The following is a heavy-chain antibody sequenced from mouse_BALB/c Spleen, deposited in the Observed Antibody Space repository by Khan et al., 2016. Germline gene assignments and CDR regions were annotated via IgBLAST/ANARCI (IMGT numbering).Heavy chain of an antibody. J-gene: IGHJ3*01. Sequence: EVELVESGGDLVKPGGSLKLSCAASGFTFSSYGMSWVRQTPDKRLEWVATISSGGNYTYYPDSVKGRFPISRDTAKNTLYRQMNRLKSEDTAMYDCARHFPDGFYVAWLAYWGQGTLGAVSA. D-gene: IGHD2-3*01. CDR2: ISSGGNYT. CDR3: ARHFPDGFYVAWLAY. CDR1: GFTFSSYG. V-gene: IGHV5-6*01.